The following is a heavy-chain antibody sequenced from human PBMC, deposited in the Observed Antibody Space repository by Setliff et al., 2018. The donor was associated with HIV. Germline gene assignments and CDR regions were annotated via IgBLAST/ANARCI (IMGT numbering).Heavy chain of an antibody. Sequence: ASVKVSCKASGYTFTGYYMHWVRQAPGQGPEWMGRINPNSGGTNYAQKFQGRVTITRDTSANTAYMELSSLRSEDTAVYYCARGSCSGCYLSDYWGLGTLVTVSS. V-gene: IGHV1-2*06. CDR3: ARGSCSGCYLSDY. CDR1: GYTFTGYY. CDR2: INPNSGGT. D-gene: IGHD6-19*01. J-gene: IGHJ4*02.